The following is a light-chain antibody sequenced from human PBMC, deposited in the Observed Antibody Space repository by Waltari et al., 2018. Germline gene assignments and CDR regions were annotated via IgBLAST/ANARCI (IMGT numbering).Light chain of an antibody. CDR1: QSISSW. Sequence: DIQMTQSPSTLSATVGDRVTITCRASQSISSWLAWYQQKPGKAPKLLISKATNLESGVPSWFSGSGSGTEFTLTISSLQPDDFASYYCHQYNDYSWTFGQGTKVEIK. CDR3: HQYNDYSWT. V-gene: IGKV1-5*03. J-gene: IGKJ1*01. CDR2: KAT.